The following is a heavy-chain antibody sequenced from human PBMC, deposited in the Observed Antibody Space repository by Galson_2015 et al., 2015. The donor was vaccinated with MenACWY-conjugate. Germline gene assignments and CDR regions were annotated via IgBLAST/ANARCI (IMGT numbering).Heavy chain of an antibody. J-gene: IGHJ5*02. V-gene: IGHV3-21*01. CDR2: ISSASTYI. Sequence: SCAASGFTFSSYTMSWVRQAPGKGLEWVSSISSASTYIFYADPVKGRFTISRDNAKNALFLQMDSLRAEDTAVYYCARDWYIVVEDNWFDPWGQGTLVTVSS. CDR1: GFTFSSYT. D-gene: IGHD2-2*01. CDR3: ARDWYIVVEDNWFDP.